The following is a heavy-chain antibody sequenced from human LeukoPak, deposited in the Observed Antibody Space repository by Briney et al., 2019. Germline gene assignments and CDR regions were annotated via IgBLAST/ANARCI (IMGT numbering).Heavy chain of an antibody. D-gene: IGHD3-10*01. CDR1: GYTFTGYY. V-gene: IGHV1-2*06. Sequence: ASVKVSCKASGYTFTGYYMHWVRQAPGQGLECMGRINPNSGGTNYAQKFQGRVTMTRDTSISTAYMELSRLRSDDTAVYYCAREALWFGEFSDYWGQGTLVTVSS. CDR3: AREALWFGEFSDY. J-gene: IGHJ4*02. CDR2: INPNSGGT.